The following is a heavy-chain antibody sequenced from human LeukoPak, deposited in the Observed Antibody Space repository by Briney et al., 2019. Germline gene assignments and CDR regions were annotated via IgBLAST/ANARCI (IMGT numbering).Heavy chain of an antibody. Sequence: SETLTLPCTVSGGSVSSSSYYWGWVRQPPGKGLEWIGLMSHSGTSAYNPTLEGRLTISVDTSENQFSLRLTSVTAADTAVYCLRSHGAYWGQGTLVTVSS. CDR1: GGSVSSSSYY. CDR2: MSHSGTS. J-gene: IGHJ4*02. D-gene: IGHD4-17*01. V-gene: IGHV4-39*01. CDR3: RSHGAY.